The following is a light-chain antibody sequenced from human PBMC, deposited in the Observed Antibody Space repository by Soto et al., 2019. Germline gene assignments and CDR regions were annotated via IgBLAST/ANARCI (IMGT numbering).Light chain of an antibody. CDR2: GAS. CDR1: QSISSNY. Sequence: DIVMTQSPGTLSLSPGERAALSFRSSQSISSNYLSWYQQKPGQSPRLLIYGASSRATGIPDRFSGRGSGTDFTLTISRLEPEDFAVYFCQQYGTSPRTFGQGTKVDIK. CDR3: QQYGTSPRT. J-gene: IGKJ1*01. V-gene: IGKV3-20*01.